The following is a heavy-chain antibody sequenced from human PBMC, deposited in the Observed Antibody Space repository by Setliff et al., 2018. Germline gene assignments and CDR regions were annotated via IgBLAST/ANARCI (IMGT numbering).Heavy chain of an antibody. V-gene: IGHV3-23*01. CDR3: AGDPPGPHLVYTY. CDR2: ISGSGGST. Sequence: PGGSLRLSCAASGFTFSDYNMNWVRQAPGKGLEWVSAISGSGGSTDYADSVKGRFTISRDNSKNTLYLQMNGLRAEDTAIYYCAGDPPGPHLVYTYWGQGALVTVSS. D-gene: IGHD3-16*01. CDR1: GFTFSDYN. J-gene: IGHJ4*02.